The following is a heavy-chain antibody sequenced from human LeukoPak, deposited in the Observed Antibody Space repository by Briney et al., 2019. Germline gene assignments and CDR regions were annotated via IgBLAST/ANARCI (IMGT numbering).Heavy chain of an antibody. V-gene: IGHV3-48*03. CDR2: ISSSGSTI. CDR3: AREGSPRHSIVV. J-gene: IGHJ3*01. CDR1: GFTFSSYE. D-gene: IGHD2-21*01. Sequence: GGSLRLSCAASGFTFSSYEMNWVRQAPGKGPEWVSYISSSGSTIYYADSVKGRFTISRDNAKNSLYLQMNSLRAEDTAVYYCAREGSPRHSIVVWGQGTMVTVSS.